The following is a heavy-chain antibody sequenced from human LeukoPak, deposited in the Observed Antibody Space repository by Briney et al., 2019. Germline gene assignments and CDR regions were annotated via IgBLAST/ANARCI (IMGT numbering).Heavy chain of an antibody. CDR1: GGSFSGYY. Sequence: SETLSLTCAVYGGSFSGYYWSWIRQPPGKGLEWIGEINHSGSTNYNPSLKSRVTMSVDTSKNQFSLKLSSVTAADTAVYSCARGLVRGEFDPWGQGTLVTVSS. D-gene: IGHD3-10*01. CDR2: INHSGST. J-gene: IGHJ5*02. CDR3: ARGLVRGEFDP. V-gene: IGHV4-34*01.